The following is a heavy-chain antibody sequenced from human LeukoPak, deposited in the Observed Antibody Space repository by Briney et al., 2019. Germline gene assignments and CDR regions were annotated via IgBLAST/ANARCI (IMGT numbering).Heavy chain of an antibody. CDR3: ARHRPKKTYYYDSSGYYNNWFDP. CDR1: GGSISSSSYY. D-gene: IGHD3-22*01. J-gene: IGHJ5*02. V-gene: IGHV4-39*01. Sequence: SETLSLTCTVSGGSISSSSYYWGWIRQPPGKGLEWIGSIYYSGSTYYNPSLKSRVTISVDTSKNQFSLKLSSVTAADTAVYYCARHRPKKTYYYDSSGYYNNWFDPWGQGTLVTVSS. CDR2: IYYSGST.